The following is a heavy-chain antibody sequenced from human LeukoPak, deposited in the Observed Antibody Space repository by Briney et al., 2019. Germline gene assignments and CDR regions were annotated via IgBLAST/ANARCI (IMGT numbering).Heavy chain of an antibody. CDR1: GFTFSSYG. J-gene: IGHJ4*02. V-gene: IGHV3-30*02. CDR2: IRYDGSNK. Sequence: GGSLRLSCAASGFTFSSYGMHWVRQAPGKGLEWVAFIRYDGSNKYYADSVKGRFTISRDNSKNTLYLQMNSLRAEDTAVYYCAKDGVPVTTNLFFDYWGQGTLVTVSS. CDR3: AKDGVPVTTNLFFDY. D-gene: IGHD4-11*01.